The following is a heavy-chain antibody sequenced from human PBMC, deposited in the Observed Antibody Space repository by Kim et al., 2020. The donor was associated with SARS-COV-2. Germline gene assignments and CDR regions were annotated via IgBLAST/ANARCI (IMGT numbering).Heavy chain of an antibody. J-gene: IGHJ5*02. CDR3: ARPYGGSYYNWCDP. V-gene: IGHV3-30-3*01. Sequence: GGSLRLSCAASGFTFSSYAMHWVRQAPGKGLEWVAVISYDGSNKYYADSVKGRFTISRDNSKNTLYLQMNSLRAEDTAVYYCARPYGGSYYNWCDPWGQGTLVTVSS. CDR1: GFTFSSYA. D-gene: IGHD1-26*01. CDR2: ISYDGSNK.